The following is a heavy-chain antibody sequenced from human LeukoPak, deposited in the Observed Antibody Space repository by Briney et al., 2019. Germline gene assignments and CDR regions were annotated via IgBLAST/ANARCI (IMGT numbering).Heavy chain of an antibody. D-gene: IGHD3-22*01. CDR2: IIPIFGTA. CDR3: ARVGPYYYDSSGYYSSVDYYGMDV. V-gene: IGHV1-69*13. J-gene: IGHJ6*02. Sequence: SVKVSCKASGGTFISHAISWVRQAPGQGLEWMGGIIPIFGTANYAQKFQGRVTITADESTSTAYMELSSLRSEDTAVYYYARVGPYYYDSSGYYSSVDYYGMDVWGQGTTVTVSS. CDR1: GGTFISHA.